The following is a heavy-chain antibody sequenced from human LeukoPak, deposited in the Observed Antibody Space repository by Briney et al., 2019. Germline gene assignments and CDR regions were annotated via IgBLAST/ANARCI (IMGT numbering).Heavy chain of an antibody. V-gene: IGHV3-30*02. J-gene: IGHJ4*02. Sequence: GGSLRLSCAASGFTFSSYGMHWVRQAPGKGLEWMAFIRYDGRSKYYADSVQGRFTISRDTSKNTVYLQMNSLSVEGTAVYYCAKDQDLYCSGGSCFSTLDYWGQGTLVTVSS. CDR2: IRYDGRSK. D-gene: IGHD2-15*01. CDR1: GFTFSSYG. CDR3: AKDQDLYCSGGSCFSTLDY.